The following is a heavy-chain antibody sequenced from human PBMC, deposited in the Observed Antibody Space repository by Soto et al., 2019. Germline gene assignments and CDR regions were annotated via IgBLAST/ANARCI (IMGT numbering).Heavy chain of an antibody. J-gene: IGHJ4*02. V-gene: IGHV1-46*01. D-gene: IGHD3-10*01. CDR3: ARGWRTYGNF. CDR2: INPGGDTT. CDR1: GYTLTNYY. Sequence: QVQLVQSGTEVKQPGASVKVSCKASGYTLTNYYMHWVRQAPGQGPEWMGVINPGGDTTTYAQKFQGRVTLTRDTSTSTVYMELSSLPFEDTAVYFCARGWRTYGNFWGQGTLVTVSS.